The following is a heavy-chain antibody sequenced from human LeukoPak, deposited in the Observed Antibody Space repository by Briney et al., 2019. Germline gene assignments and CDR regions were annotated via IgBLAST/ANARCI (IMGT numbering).Heavy chain of an antibody. D-gene: IGHD1-26*01. J-gene: IGHJ4*02. CDR3: ARDPRGADLDY. CDR2: ISYDGSNK. CDR1: GFTFSSYS. V-gene: IGHV3-30*05. Sequence: PGGSLRLSCAASGFTFSSYSMNWVRQAPGKGLEWVAVISYDGSNKYYADSVKGRFTISRDNSKNTLYLQMNSLRAEDTAVYYCARDPRGADLDYWGQGTLVTVSS.